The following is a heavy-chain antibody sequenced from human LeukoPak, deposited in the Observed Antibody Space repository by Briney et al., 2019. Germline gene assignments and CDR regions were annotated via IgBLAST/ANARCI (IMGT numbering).Heavy chain of an antibody. V-gene: IGHV1-18*01. Sequence: GSVKVSCKASGYTFSSYGISCVRPAPGQGVEWVGWIRAYNGNTNDAQNLQGRVTMTTDTSTNTAYMELRSLGSDDTAVYYCARDVWPYCGRPNCYLVSDPFGQRALVTVSS. CDR1: GYTFSSYG. CDR2: IRAYNGNT. J-gene: IGHJ5*02. D-gene: IGHD2-2*01. CDR3: ARDVWPYCGRPNCYLVSDP.